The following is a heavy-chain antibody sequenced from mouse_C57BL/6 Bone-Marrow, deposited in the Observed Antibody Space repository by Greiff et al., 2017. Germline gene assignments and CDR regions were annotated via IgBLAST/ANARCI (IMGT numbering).Heavy chain of an antibody. CDR3: ARDYYCGYWYLDV. Sequence: VQLQQSGTVLAKPGASVKMSCKTSGYTFTSYGINWVKQRPGQGLEWIGGIYPGDGGTRYNEKFKGKAKLTVVTSASTAYMELRSLTTEDSAVYFCARDYYCGYWYLDVWGRGTTVTVSS. CDR1: GYTFTSYG. D-gene: IGHD1-1*02. V-gene: IGHV1-85*01. CDR2: IYPGDGGT. J-gene: IGHJ1*03.